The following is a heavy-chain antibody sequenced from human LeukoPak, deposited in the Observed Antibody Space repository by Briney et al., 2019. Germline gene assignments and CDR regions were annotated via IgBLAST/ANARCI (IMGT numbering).Heavy chain of an antibody. Sequence: PSEPLFLTSTVCVVSIRSNYWSWVRRPPGRGLEWIANINYSGDTYYNPSLRSRVTISIDTSKSQLSLKLTSVSVEDTAVYYCARGGHIAIPLYRFDYWGEGALV. V-gene: IGHV4-59*12. CDR1: VVSIRSNY. J-gene: IGHJ4*02. CDR3: ARGGHIAIPLYRFDY. D-gene: IGHD5-12*01. CDR2: INYSGDT.